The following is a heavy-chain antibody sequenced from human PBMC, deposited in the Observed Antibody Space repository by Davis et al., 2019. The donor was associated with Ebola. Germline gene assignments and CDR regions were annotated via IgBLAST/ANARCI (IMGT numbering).Heavy chain of an antibody. CDR2: ISSSSSTI. V-gene: IGHV3-48*01. Sequence: GESLKISCAASGFTFSSYSMNWVRQAPGKGLEWVSYISSSSSTIYYADSVKGRFTISRDNSKNTLYLQMNSLRAEDTAVYYCAREMFGTEDVWGQGTTVTVSS. J-gene: IGHJ6*02. CDR1: GFTFSSYS. CDR3: AREMFGTEDV. D-gene: IGHD3-16*01.